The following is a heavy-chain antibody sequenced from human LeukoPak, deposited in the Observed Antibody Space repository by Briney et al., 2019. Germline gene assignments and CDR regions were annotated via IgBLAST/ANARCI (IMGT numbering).Heavy chain of an antibody. J-gene: IGHJ4*02. CDR1: GFTFSGCA. Sequence: GGSLRLSCAASGFTFSGCAVHWVRQAPEKGLEWVGRIGSKDFNYATVYAASVEGRFTISRDDSKHTAFLQMNSLKTEDTAVYYCTRHLGGIAAYDYWGQGSLVTVSS. D-gene: IGHD6-13*01. CDR2: IGSKDFNYAT. V-gene: IGHV3-73*01. CDR3: TRHLGGIAAYDY.